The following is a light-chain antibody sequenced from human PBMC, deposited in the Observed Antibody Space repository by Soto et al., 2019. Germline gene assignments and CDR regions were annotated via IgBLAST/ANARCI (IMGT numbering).Light chain of an antibody. V-gene: IGKV3-11*01. CDR2: DAS. Sequence: EIVMTQSPGTLSLSPGERATLACRASQSVSSRLAWYQQKPGQAPRLLISDASNRATGLPARFSGSGYGKDFPLTISSLEPEDFAVYSCQQRSNWPPTFGQGTRREIK. CDR3: QQRSNWPPT. CDR1: QSVSSR. J-gene: IGKJ5*01.